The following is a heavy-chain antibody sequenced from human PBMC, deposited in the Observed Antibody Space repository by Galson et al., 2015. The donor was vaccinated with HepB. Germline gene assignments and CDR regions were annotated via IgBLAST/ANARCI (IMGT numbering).Heavy chain of an antibody. D-gene: IGHD6-19*01. V-gene: IGHV3-30-3*01. Sequence: SLRLSCAASGFTFSNSVMHWVRQAPGKGLEWVAVISYDGSTKYYADALKGRFTISRDNSKNTLYLQMNTLRPEDTAVYYCARGEIRVVVAGTYPFDYWGQGTLVTVSS. CDR3: ARGEIRVVVAGTYPFDY. CDR1: GFTFSNSV. J-gene: IGHJ4*02. CDR2: ISYDGSTK.